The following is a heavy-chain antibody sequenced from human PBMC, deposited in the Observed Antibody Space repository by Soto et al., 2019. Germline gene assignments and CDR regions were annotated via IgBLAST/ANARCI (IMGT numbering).Heavy chain of an antibody. Sequence: QVQLVESGGSVVQAGRSLKLSCAASAFTFNNYAFHWVRQAPDKGLEWVAGISYDGGKKYYADSVKGRFTFSRDNSENTLYLQMNSLRVEDTGIYYCARDLDDFWSGYYSDWYYGMDVWGQGTKVFVSS. CDR1: AFTFNNYA. J-gene: IGHJ6*02. CDR3: ARDLDDFWSGYYSDWYYGMDV. CDR2: ISYDGGKK. D-gene: IGHD3-3*01. V-gene: IGHV3-30-3*01.